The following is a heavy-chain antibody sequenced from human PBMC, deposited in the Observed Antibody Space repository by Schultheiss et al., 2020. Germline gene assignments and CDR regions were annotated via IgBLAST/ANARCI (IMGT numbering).Heavy chain of an antibody. J-gene: IGHJ4*02. Sequence: SETLSLTCTVSGGSISSSNWWSWVRQPPGKGLEWIGEIYHSGSTNYNPSLKSRVTISVDTSKNQFSLKLSSVTAADTAVYYCARLSGTYGSDCDYWGQGTLVTVSS. CDR1: GGSISSSNW. V-gene: IGHV4-4*02. CDR2: IYHSGST. D-gene: IGHD1-26*01. CDR3: ARLSGTYGSDCDY.